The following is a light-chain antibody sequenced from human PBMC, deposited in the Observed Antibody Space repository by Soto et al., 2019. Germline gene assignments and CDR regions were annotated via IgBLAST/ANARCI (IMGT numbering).Light chain of an antibody. CDR2: LNSDGSH. CDR1: SGHSSYA. J-gene: IGLJ1*01. V-gene: IGLV4-69*01. Sequence: QSVLTQSPSASASLGASVKLTCTLSSGHSSYAIAWHQQQPEKGPRYLMKLNSDGSHSKGDGIPDRFSGSCSGAERYLTISGLRSEVGAVYFCRSWGTGYVFGTGTKLTVL. CDR3: RSWGTGYV.